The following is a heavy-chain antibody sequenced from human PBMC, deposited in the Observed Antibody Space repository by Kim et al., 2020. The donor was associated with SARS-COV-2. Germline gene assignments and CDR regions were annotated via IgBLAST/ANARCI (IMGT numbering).Heavy chain of an antibody. J-gene: IGHJ4*02. V-gene: IGHV3-48*03. CDR3: AIDYFGSGSFGLGDF. Sequence: SVKGRFTISRDNAKNSLYLQMNSLRAEDTALYYCAIDYFGSGSFGLGDFWGQGTLVTVSS. D-gene: IGHD3-10*01.